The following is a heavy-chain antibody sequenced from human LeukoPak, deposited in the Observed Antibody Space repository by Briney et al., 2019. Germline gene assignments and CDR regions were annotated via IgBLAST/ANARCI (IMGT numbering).Heavy chain of an antibody. CDR2: IYHSGST. CDR3: ASQQGTVGTDNYYYGMDV. Sequence: SETLSLTCAVSGGSISSSNWWSWVRQPPGKGLEWIGEIYHSGSTNYNPSLKSRVTISVDKSKNQFSLKLSSVTAADTAVYYCASQQGTVGTDNYYYGMDVWGQGTTVTVSS. J-gene: IGHJ6*02. V-gene: IGHV4-4*02. CDR1: GGSISSSNW. D-gene: IGHD4-23*01.